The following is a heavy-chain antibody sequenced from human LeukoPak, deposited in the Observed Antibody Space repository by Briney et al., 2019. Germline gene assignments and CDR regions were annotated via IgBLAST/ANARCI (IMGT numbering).Heavy chain of an antibody. Sequence: GGSLTLSCAASGYTFSDFSVNWVRQAPGKGLEWVSSISVGSNYRYYADSVRGRFTISRDDARDSLFLQKNSLRAEDTAVYFCVRLRRNSDRSGYYHYYDYWGQGTLVTVSS. CDR2: ISVGSNYR. CDR3: VRLRRNSDRSGYYHYYDY. V-gene: IGHV3-21*01. CDR1: GYTFSDFS. J-gene: IGHJ4*02. D-gene: IGHD3-22*01.